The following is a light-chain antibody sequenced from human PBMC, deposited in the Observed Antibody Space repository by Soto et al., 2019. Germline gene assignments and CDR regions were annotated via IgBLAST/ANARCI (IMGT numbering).Light chain of an antibody. CDR2: AAS. CDR3: QQRYSATGT. J-gene: IGKJ1*01. CDR1: QSIRRY. Sequence: IQMTQSPSYRSSSFGDRVTITCRASQSIRRYLNWYQHKQGKAPKLLISAASSLQSGVPSRFSGIGSGTEGTITISSLKKEDRATYDGQQRYSATGTFGQGTKVDIK. V-gene: IGKV1-39*01.